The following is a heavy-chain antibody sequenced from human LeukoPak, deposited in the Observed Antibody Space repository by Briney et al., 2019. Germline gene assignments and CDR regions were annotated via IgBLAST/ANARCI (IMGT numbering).Heavy chain of an antibody. J-gene: IGHJ6*02. Sequence: GASVKVSCKASGYTFTGYYMHWVRQAPGQGLEWMGRINPNSGGTNYAQKFQGRVTMTRDTSISTAYMELSRLRSDDTAVYYCARGYHNWNPFSIYYYYGMDAWGQGATVTVSS. D-gene: IGHD1-20*01. CDR1: GYTFTGYY. CDR3: ARGYHNWNPFSIYYYYGMDA. CDR2: INPNSGGT. V-gene: IGHV1-2*06.